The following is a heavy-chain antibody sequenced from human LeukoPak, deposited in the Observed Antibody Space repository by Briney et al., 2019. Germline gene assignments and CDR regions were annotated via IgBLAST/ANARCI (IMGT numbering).Heavy chain of an antibody. D-gene: IGHD4-17*01. CDR2: IGTAGDT. CDR3: ARAENGDYEDAFDI. CDR1: GFTFSSYD. Sequence: GGSLRLSCAASGFTFSSYDMHWVRQATGKGLEWVSAIGTAGDTYYPGSVKGRFTISRENAKNSLYLQMNSLRAGDTAVYYCARAENGDYEDAFDIWGQGTMVTVSS. V-gene: IGHV3-13*01. J-gene: IGHJ3*02.